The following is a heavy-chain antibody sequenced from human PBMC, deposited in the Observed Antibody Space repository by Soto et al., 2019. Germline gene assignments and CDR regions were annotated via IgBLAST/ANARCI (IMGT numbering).Heavy chain of an antibody. CDR1: GGTFSSYA. CDR3: ARVVGYYDSSGYYYYYYGMDV. V-gene: IGHV1-69*01. Sequence: QVQLVQSGAEVKKPGSSVKVSCKASGGTFSSYAISWVRQAPGQGLEWMGGIIPIFGTANYAQKFQGRVTITADESTSTAYMELSSLRSEDTVVYYCARVVGYYDSSGYYYYYYGMDVWGQGTTVTVSS. CDR2: IIPIFGTA. J-gene: IGHJ6*02. D-gene: IGHD3-22*01.